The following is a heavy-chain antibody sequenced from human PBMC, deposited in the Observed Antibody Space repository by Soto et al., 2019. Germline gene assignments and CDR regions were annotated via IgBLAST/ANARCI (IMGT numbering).Heavy chain of an antibody. V-gene: IGHV3-66*01. Sequence: EVQLVESGGGLVQPGGSLRLSCAASGFTVSSNYMSWVRQAPEKGLEWVSVIFSGGSTYYADSVKGRFTISTDNSKNTLYLQRNRLRAEDAAVCDCARDRYPLDYWGQGTLVTVSS. D-gene: IGHD1-1*01. CDR1: GFTVSSNY. J-gene: IGHJ4*02. CDR3: ARDRYPLDY. CDR2: IFSGGST.